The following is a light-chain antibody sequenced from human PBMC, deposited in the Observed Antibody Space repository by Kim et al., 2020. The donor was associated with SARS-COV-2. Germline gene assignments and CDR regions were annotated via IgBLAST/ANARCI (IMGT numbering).Light chain of an antibody. J-gene: IGKJ5*01. CDR2: GAS. CDR1: QDIRND. Sequence: SVRDKFTITCRESQDIRNDLGWYQQNPGRAPKRLIYGASSLQSGVPSRFSGSGSGTEFTLTISSLQPEDFATYFCLQHNTYPITFGQGTRLEIK. CDR3: LQHNTYPIT. V-gene: IGKV1-17*01.